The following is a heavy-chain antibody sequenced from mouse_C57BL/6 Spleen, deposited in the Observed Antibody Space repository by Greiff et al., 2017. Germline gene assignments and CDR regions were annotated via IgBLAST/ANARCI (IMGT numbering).Heavy chain of an antibody. Sequence: EVQLVESGAGLVQPGASLSLSCAASGFTFTDYYMSWVRQPPGKALEWLGFIRNKANGYTTEYSASVKGRFTISRDNSQSILYLQMNALRAEDSASDCCARYELRYFDGWGTGTTVTVSS. V-gene: IGHV7-3*01. CDR3: ARYELRYFDG. D-gene: IGHD2-1*01. CDR2: IRNKANGYTT. J-gene: IGHJ1*03. CDR1: GFTFTDYY.